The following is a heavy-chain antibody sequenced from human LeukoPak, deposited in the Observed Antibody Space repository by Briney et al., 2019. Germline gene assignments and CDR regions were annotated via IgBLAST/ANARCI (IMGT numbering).Heavy chain of an antibody. CDR2: IGGSGDRT. D-gene: IGHD3-3*01. V-gene: IGHV3-23*01. J-gene: IGHJ6*02. Sequence: PGGSLRLSCEGSGFTFSSHAMIWVRQAPGKGLEWVSSIGGSGDRTYYADSVKGRVTISRDNPKNTLYLEMNSLRVEDTAVYYCAKAGRAPTNFWSDYYTYFYSMDVWGQGTTVTVSS. CDR1: GFTFSSHA. CDR3: AKAGRAPTNFWSDYYTYFYSMDV.